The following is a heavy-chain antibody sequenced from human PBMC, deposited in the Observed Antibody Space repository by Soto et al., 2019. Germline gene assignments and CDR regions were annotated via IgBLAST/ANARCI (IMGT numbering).Heavy chain of an antibody. D-gene: IGHD2-15*01. Sequence: QVQLVQSGAEVKKPGSSVKVSCKAPGGTFSSYAISWVRQAPGQGLEWMGGVIPIFGTAKYAQKFQGRVTITADESTRTGHMGLRSLRSEDTAVYYCARSQGGSSSLDIYYYYYYGMDVWGQGTTVTVSS. V-gene: IGHV1-69*01. J-gene: IGHJ6*02. CDR2: VIPIFGTA. CDR1: GGTFSSYA. CDR3: ARSQGGSSSLDIYYYYYYGMDV.